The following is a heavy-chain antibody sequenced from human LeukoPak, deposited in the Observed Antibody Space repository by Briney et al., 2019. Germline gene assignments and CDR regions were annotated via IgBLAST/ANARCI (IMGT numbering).Heavy chain of an antibody. Sequence: SLKISCAASGFTFDDYAVHWVRQAPGKGLEWVSGISWNSGSIGYADSVKGRFTISRDNAKNSLYLQMNSLRAEDMALYYCAKEGIAAAGFDYWGQGTLVTVSS. CDR3: AKEGIAAAGFDY. CDR1: GFTFDDYA. V-gene: IGHV3-9*03. J-gene: IGHJ4*02. D-gene: IGHD6-13*01. CDR2: ISWNSGSI.